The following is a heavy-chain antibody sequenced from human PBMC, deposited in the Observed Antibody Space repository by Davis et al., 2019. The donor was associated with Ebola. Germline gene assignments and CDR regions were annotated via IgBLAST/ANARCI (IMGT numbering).Heavy chain of an antibody. J-gene: IGHJ5*02. V-gene: IGHV5-51*01. Sequence: KVSCKGFGYSFTTYWIGWVRQMPGKGLEWMGFIYPGDSDTRYSPSFQGQVTISADKSISTAYLQWNSLKASDTAMYYCARRGYCSGSRCPWGNFDPWGQGTLVTVSS. CDR2: IYPGDSDT. CDR3: ARRGYCSGSRCPWGNFDP. CDR1: GYSFTTYW. D-gene: IGHD2-15*01.